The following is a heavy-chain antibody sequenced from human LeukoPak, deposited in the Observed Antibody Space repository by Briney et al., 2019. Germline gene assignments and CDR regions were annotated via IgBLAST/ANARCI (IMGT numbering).Heavy chain of an antibody. V-gene: IGHV3-53*01. Sequence: PGGSLRLSCAAPGFTVSSNSMSWVRQAPGKGLEWVSFIFSSTHYSDSVKGRFTISRDNSKNTLYLQMNSLRAEDTAVYYCARRAGAYSHPYDYWGQGTLVTVSS. CDR3: ARRAGAYSHPYDY. CDR1: GFTVSSNS. D-gene: IGHD4/OR15-4a*01. J-gene: IGHJ4*02. CDR2: IFSST.